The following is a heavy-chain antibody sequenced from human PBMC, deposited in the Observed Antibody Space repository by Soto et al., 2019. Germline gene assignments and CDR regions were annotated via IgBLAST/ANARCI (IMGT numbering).Heavy chain of an antibody. CDR3: TRRPRAADSSVGTLDF. J-gene: IGHJ4*02. CDR1: GYNFKDAW. Sequence: EVNLVESGGGLVEPGGSLRLSCAASGYNFKDAWMNWVRQAPGKGLEWVGRIKSIADGETTAYAAPVTDRFSISRDDSTFTLYLQMNSLQTEDTGVYYCTRRPRAADSSVGTLDFWGRGTLVTVSA. D-gene: IGHD6-25*01. V-gene: IGHV3-15*07. CDR2: IKSIADGETT.